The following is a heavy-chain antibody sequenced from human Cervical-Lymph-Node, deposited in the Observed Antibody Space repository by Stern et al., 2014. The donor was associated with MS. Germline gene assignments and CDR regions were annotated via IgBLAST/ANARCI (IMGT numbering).Heavy chain of an antibody. Sequence: VQLVQSGPGLVKPSETLSLTCTVSGGSISGYDCSWIRQPPGKGLEWIGHIYYSGSTNYMPSLKSRVSISIDTPKNQFSLKLSSVTAADTAVYYCARSRDAYSPLAYWGQGALVNVSS. V-gene: IGHV4-59*01. J-gene: IGHJ4*02. CDR3: ARSRDAYSPLAY. D-gene: IGHD5-24*01. CDR2: IYYSGST. CDR1: GGSISGYD.